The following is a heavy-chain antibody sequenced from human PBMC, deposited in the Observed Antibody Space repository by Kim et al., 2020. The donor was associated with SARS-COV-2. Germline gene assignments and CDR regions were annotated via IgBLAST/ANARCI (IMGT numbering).Heavy chain of an antibody. Sequence: GGSLRLSCAASGFTVSSNYMSWVRQAPGKGLEWVSVIYSGGSTYYADSVKGRFTISRDNSKNTLYLQMNSLRAEDTAVYYCARDRRGGYCSSTSCYNHYYYGMDVWGQGTTVTVSS. J-gene: IGHJ6*02. V-gene: IGHV3-53*01. CDR1: GFTVSSNY. D-gene: IGHD2-2*01. CDR2: IYSGGST. CDR3: ARDRRGGYCSSTSCYNHYYYGMDV.